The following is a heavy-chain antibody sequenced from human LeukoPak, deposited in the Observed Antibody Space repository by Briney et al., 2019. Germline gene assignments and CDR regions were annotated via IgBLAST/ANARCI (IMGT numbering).Heavy chain of an antibody. CDR3: ARHLYSVNYSDFSYYGLDV. D-gene: IGHD1-26*01. V-gene: IGHV5-51*01. J-gene: IGHJ6*02. CDR2: IYPGDSDT. Sequence: GESLKISCKGSGYSFTSYRIGWVRQMPGKGLEWMGIIYPGDSDTRYSPSFQGQVTISADKSISTAYLQWSSLKASDTAMYYCARHLYSVNYSDFSYYGLDVWGQGSTVTVSS. CDR1: GYSFTSYR.